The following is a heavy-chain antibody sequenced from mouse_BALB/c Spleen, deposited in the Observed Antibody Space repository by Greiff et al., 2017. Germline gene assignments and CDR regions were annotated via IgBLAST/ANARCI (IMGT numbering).Heavy chain of an antibody. J-gene: IGHJ4*01. CDR3: ASPIYDGYYVRAMDY. CDR1: GYAFTNYL. Sequence: QVQLQQSGAELVRPGPSVKVSCKASGYAFTNYLIEWVKQRPGQGLEWIGVINPGSGGTNYNEKFKGKATLTADKSSSTAYMQLSSLTSDDSAVYFCASPIYDGYYVRAMDYWGQGTSVTVSS. D-gene: IGHD2-3*01. CDR2: INPGSGGT. V-gene: IGHV1-54*01.